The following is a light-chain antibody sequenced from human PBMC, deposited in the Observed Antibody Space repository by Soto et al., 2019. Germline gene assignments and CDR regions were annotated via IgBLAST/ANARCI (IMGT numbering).Light chain of an antibody. J-gene: IGKJ5*01. CDR3: QHHYNWPIT. CDR2: RAS. Sequence: EIAITQYRTTQSVSPGERATLCCRASQNIYSNIAWYQQRPGQAPRLLIYRASTRATGVPARFSGSGSGTEFTLTISSLQSEDFAVYYCQHHYNWPITFGQGRRLEI. CDR1: QNIYSN. V-gene: IGKV3-15*01.